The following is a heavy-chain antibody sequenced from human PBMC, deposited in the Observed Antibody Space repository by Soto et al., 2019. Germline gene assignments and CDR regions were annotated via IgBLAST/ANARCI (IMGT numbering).Heavy chain of an antibody. CDR2: ISSSSSTI. Sequence: EVQLVESGGGLVQPGGSLRLSCGASGYIFSTYSMNWVRQAPGKGLEWVSYISSSSSTIYYADSVKGRFTISRDNAKNPLYLQMNSLGDEDTAVYYCTRDMREVQTMGYFYYGLDVWGQGTAVTVSS. CDR1: GYIFSTYS. V-gene: IGHV3-48*02. J-gene: IGHJ6*02. CDR3: TRDMREVQTMGYFYYGLDV. D-gene: IGHD1-26*01.